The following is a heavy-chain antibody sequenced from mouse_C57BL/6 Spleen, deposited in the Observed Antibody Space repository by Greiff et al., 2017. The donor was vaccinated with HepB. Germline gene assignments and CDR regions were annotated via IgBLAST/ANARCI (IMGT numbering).Heavy chain of an antibody. Sequence: QVQLQQPGAELVMPGASVKLSCKASGYTFTSYWMHWVKQRPGQGLEWIGEIDPSDSYTNYNQKFKGKSTLTVDKSSSTAYMQLSSLTSEDPAVYYCARDDGYPFAYWGQGTLVTVSA. CDR3: ARDDGYPFAY. V-gene: IGHV1-69*01. D-gene: IGHD2-3*01. J-gene: IGHJ3*01. CDR2: IDPSDSYT. CDR1: GYTFTSYW.